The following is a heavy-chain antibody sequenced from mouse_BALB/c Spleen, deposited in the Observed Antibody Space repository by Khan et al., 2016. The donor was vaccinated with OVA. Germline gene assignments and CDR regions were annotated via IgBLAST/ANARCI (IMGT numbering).Heavy chain of an antibody. CDR1: GYTFTTYT. CDR2: INPNNVYT. V-gene: IGHV1-4*01. CDR3: TRDGAYYRNDGWFAY. J-gene: IGHJ3*01. Sequence: QVQLQQSGAELARPGASVKMSCKASGYTFTTYTIHWIKQRPGQGLEWIGFINPNNVYTNYNQKFKDKATLTADKSSTTAYMQLSSLTSDDSAVYYCTRDGAYYRNDGWFAYGGQGTLVTVAA. D-gene: IGHD2-14*01.